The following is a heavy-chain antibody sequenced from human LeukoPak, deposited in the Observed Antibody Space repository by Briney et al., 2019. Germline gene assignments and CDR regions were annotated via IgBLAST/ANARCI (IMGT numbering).Heavy chain of an antibody. J-gene: IGHJ3*02. CDR3: AKEGGRAVVTPFDAFDI. V-gene: IGHV3-30*07. CDR2: ISYDGSNK. CDR1: GFTFSSYA. D-gene: IGHD4-23*01. Sequence: GGSLRLSCAASGFTFSSYAMHWVRQAPGKGLEWVAVISYDGSNKYYADSVKGRFTISRDNSKNTLYLQMNSLRAEDTAVYYCAKEGGRAVVTPFDAFDIWGQGTMVTVSS.